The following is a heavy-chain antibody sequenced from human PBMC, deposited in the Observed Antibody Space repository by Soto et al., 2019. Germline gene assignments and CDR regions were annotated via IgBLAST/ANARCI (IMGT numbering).Heavy chain of an antibody. Sequence: EVQLVESGGGLVQPGGSLKLSCAASGFTFSTHSMNWVRQAPGRGLEWVSYIHSSSSWEVYADSVRGRFTASRDNAKNSLYLQMSSLSAEDSAVYYCVFDFWLVPTVWGKGTTVTVSS. J-gene: IGHJ6*04. V-gene: IGHV3-48*01. CDR2: IHSSSSWE. CDR1: GFTFSTHS. D-gene: IGHD3-3*01. CDR3: VFDFWLVPTV.